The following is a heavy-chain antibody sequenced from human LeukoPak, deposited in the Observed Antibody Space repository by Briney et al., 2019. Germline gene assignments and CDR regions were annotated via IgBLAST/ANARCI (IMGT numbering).Heavy chain of an antibody. CDR3: AKAVTTVTPYYGMDV. D-gene: IGHD4-17*01. CDR2: VSWNSGSI. V-gene: IGHV3-9*01. Sequence: GGSLRLSCAASGFTFDDYAMHWVRQAPGKGLEWVSGVSWNSGSIGYADSVKGRFTISRDNAKNSLYLQMNSLRAEDTALYYCAKAVTTVTPYYGMDVWGQGTTVTVSS. CDR1: GFTFDDYA. J-gene: IGHJ6*02.